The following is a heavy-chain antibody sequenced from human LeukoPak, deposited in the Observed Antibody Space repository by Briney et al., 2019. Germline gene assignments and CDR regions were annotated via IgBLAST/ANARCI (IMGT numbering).Heavy chain of an antibody. Sequence: GGSLRLSCAASGFTFSSYSMNWVRQAPGKGLEWVSSISSSSSYIYYADSVKGRFTISRDNAKTSLYLQMNSLRAEDTAVYYCARDLSGIAGYTYGRGIDYWGQGTLVTVSS. V-gene: IGHV3-21*01. CDR3: ARDLSGIAGYTYGRGIDY. CDR2: ISSSSSYI. CDR1: GFTFSSYS. D-gene: IGHD5-18*01. J-gene: IGHJ4*02.